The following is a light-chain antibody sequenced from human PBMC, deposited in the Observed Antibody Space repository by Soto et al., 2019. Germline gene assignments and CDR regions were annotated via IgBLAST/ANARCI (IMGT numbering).Light chain of an antibody. Sequence: QSVLTQPPSVSGAPGQRVTISCTGSNSNIGAGNDVYWYQQIPGTAPKLLIYDDNNRPSGVPDRFSGSKFGTSASLAITGLQAEDEADYYCHCYDSSLSGSVFGGGTKLTVL. CDR3: HCYDSSLSGSV. CDR1: NSNIGAGND. V-gene: IGLV1-40*01. CDR2: DDN. J-gene: IGLJ3*02.